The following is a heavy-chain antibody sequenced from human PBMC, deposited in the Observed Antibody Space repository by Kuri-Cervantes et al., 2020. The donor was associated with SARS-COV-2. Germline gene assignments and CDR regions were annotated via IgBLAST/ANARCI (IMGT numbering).Heavy chain of an antibody. CDR3: ARDNRPRLRGYSYGYDY. D-gene: IGHD5-18*01. CDR1: GYTFTGYY. V-gene: IGHV1-2*02. Sequence: ASVKVSCKASGYTFTGYYMHWVRQAPGQGLEWMGWINPNSGGTNYAQKFQGRVTMTRDTSISTAYMELSRLRSDDTAVYYCARDNRPRLRGYSYGYDYWGQGTLVTVSS. J-gene: IGHJ4*02. CDR2: INPNSGGT.